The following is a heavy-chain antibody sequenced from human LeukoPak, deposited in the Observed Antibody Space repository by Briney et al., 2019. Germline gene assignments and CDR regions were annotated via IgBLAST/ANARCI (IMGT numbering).Heavy chain of an antibody. CDR3: ARGHGTTGYFSSTSCYYFDY. J-gene: IGHJ4*02. D-gene: IGHD2-2*03. Sequence: PSETLSLTCAVYGGSFSGYYWSWIRQPPGKGLEWIGEINHSGSTNYNPSLKSRVTISVDTSKNQFSLKLSSVTAADTAVYYCARGHGTTGYFSSTSCYYFDYWGQGTLVTVSS. CDR2: INHSGST. V-gene: IGHV4-34*01. CDR1: GGSFSGYY.